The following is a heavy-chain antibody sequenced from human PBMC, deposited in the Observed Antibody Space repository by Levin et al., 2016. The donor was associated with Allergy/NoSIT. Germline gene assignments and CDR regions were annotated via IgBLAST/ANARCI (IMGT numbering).Heavy chain of an antibody. D-gene: IGHD5-12*01. CDR2: ISGSGRYI. J-gene: IGHJ3*02. Sequence: GESLKISCAASGFTFSDYTMNWVRQAPGKGLEWVSSISGSGRYIYYADSVKGRFTISRDNAGNSLSLQMSSLRAEDTALYYCARSTGSGYDSNAFDIWGQGTMVSVSS. V-gene: IGHV3-21*01. CDR3: ARSTGSGYDSNAFDI. CDR1: GFTFSDYT.